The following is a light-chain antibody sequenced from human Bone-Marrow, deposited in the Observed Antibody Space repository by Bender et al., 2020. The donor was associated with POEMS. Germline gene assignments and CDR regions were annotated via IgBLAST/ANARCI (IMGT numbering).Light chain of an antibody. CDR1: STDVGGYEY. V-gene: IGLV2-14*01. CDR3: SSYTAGRSYV. Sequence: QSALTQPASVSGSPGQSITVSCSGTSTDVGGYEYVSWYRQSPGKAPQLLIYEVTRRPSGVSNRFSGSKSGNTASLTISGLQTEDEADYYCSSYTAGRSYVFGTGTKVTV. CDR2: EVT. J-gene: IGLJ1*01.